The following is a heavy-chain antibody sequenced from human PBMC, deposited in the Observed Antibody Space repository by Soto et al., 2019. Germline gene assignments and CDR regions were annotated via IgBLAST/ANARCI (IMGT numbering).Heavy chain of an antibody. J-gene: IGHJ5*02. D-gene: IGHD2-21*02. CDR1: GGSFRGYS. V-gene: IGHV4-34*01. CDR3: ARRRVMTLWFDP. CDR2: INHTGST. Sequence: SETLSLTCAVYGGSFRGYSWTWIRQPPGKGLEWIGEINHTGSTNYNPSLKSRVTISVDTSKNQFSLKVSSVTAADTAVYYCARRRVMTLWFDPWGQGTLVTVSS.